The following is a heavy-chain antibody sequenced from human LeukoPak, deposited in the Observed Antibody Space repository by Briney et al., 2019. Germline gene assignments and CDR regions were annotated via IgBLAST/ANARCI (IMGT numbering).Heavy chain of an antibody. J-gene: IGHJ4*02. CDR3: ARAQRIMITFGGVIVFDY. D-gene: IGHD3-16*02. CDR1: GFTFSSYS. Sequence: GGSLRLSCAASGFTFSSYSMNWVRQAPGKGLEWVSSISSSSSYIYYADSAKGRFTISRDNAKNSLYLQMNSLRAEDTAVYYCARAQRIMITFGGVIVFDYWGQGTLVTVSS. CDR2: ISSSSSYI. V-gene: IGHV3-21*01.